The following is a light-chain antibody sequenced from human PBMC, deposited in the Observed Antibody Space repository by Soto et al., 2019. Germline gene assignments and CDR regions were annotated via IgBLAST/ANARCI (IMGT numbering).Light chain of an antibody. V-gene: IGLV2-11*01. CDR3: SSYAGSYILGV. CDR1: SSDVGGYDF. Sequence: QSALAQPRSVSGSPGQSVTLSCTGTSSDVGGYDFVSWYQQYPGKAPKLIIFDVTERTSGVPDRFSGSKSGNSASLTISGVQAEDEADYYCSSYAGSYILGVFGGGTQLTVL. J-gene: IGLJ7*01. CDR2: DVT.